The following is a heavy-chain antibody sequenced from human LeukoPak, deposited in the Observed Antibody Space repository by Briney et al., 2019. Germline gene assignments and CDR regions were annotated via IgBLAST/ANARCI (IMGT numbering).Heavy chain of an antibody. CDR2: ISGSGGST. CDR1: GFTFSSYA. D-gene: IGHD3-22*01. J-gene: IGHJ5*02. V-gene: IGHV3-23*01. CDR3: AKAEARITMIVVVIPGWFDP. Sequence: GGSLRLSCAASGFTFSSYAMSWVRQAPGKGLEWVSAISGSGGSTYYADSVKGRFAISRDNSKNTLYLQMNSLRAEDTAVYYCAKAEARITMIVVVIPGWFDPWGQGTLVTVSS.